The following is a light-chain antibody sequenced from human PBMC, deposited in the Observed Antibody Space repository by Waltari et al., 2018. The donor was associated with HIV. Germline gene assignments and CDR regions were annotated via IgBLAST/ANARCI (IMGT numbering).Light chain of an antibody. Sequence: QSVLTQPPSASGTPGQRITLSCSGSSSNVGSNYVYWYQQLPGTAPKVLIFMTNQRPSGVPDRFSASKSGTSAALAISGLRSEDEADYYCASWDDSLSIVVFGGGTKLTVL. CDR3: ASWDDSLSIVV. CDR2: MTN. V-gene: IGLV1-47*01. J-gene: IGLJ2*01. CDR1: SSNVGSNY.